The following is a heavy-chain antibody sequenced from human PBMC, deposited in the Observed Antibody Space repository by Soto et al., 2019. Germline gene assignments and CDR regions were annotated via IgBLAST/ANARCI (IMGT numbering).Heavy chain of an antibody. CDR3: ARDRYCSSTSCYGGYWYFDL. CDR2: INPNSGGT. CDR1: GYTFTGYY. D-gene: IGHD2-2*01. J-gene: IGHJ2*01. Sequence: QVQLVQSGAEVKKPGASVKVSCKASGYTFTGYYMHWVRQAPGQGLEWMGWINPNSGGTNYAQKCHGGVTLTRDTSIITAYMELSSLRSDDTAVYYCARDRYCSSTSCYGGYWYFDLCGRGTLVTVSS. V-gene: IGHV1-2*02.